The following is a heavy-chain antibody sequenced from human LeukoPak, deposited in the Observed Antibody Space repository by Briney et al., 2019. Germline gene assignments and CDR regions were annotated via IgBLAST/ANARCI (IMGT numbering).Heavy chain of an antibody. CDR2: IKQDGSEK. J-gene: IGHJ4*02. V-gene: IGHV3-7*01. CDR3: AKDREGTTFDN. Sequence: AGGSLRLSCAASGFTFRRYWMSWARQASGKGLEWVANIKQDGSEKYYVDSVKGRFTISRDNSKNTVYLQMNSLRAEDTAVYYCAKDREGTTFDNWGQGTLVTVSS. D-gene: IGHD1-7*01. CDR1: GFTFRRYW.